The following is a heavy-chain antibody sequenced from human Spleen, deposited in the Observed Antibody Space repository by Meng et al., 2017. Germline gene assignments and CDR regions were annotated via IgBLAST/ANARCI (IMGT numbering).Heavy chain of an antibody. CDR1: GYNFPDYW. D-gene: IGHD6-13*01. Sequence: ASVKVSCKPSGYNFPDYWLHWVRRAPGQGLEWMGRIDPRSGDTQYAQKFQGRVTMTRDTSISTTYMELSRLRSDDTAVYYCVRDEDISAAGKLFGDYWGQGTLVTVSS. V-gene: IGHV1-2*06. CDR3: VRDEDISAAGKLFGDY. J-gene: IGHJ4*02. CDR2: IDPRSGDT.